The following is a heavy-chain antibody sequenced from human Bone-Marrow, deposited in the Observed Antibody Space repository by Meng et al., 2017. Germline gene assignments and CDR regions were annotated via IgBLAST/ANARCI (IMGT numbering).Heavy chain of an antibody. CDR1: GGSISSSSYY. V-gene: IGHV4-39*07. D-gene: IGHD1-26*01. CDR3: ARDLSGSYYLSWFDP. CDR2: IYYSGST. Sequence: GSLRLSCTVSGGSISSSSYYWGWIRQPPGKGLEWIGSIYYSGSTYYNPSLKSRVTISVDTSKNQFSLKLSSVTAADTAVYYCARDLSGSYYLSWFDPWGQGILVTVS. J-gene: IGHJ5*02.